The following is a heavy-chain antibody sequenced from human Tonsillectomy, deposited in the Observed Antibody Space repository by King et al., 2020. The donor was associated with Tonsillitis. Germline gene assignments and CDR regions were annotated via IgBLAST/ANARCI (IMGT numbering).Heavy chain of an antibody. CDR1: GFTFSNFW. D-gene: IGHD1/OR15-1a*01. Sequence: VQLVESGGGLVQPGGSLRLSCAASGFTFSNFWVVWVRQAPGKGLECVAHINKDGSEKYSVASVKGRFTISRYNAKNSLYLQMSSLRAEDTAVYYCARMNNYAYDYWGQGTLVTVSS. CDR3: ARMNNYAYDY. V-gene: IGHV3-7*04. J-gene: IGHJ4*02. CDR2: INKDGSEK.